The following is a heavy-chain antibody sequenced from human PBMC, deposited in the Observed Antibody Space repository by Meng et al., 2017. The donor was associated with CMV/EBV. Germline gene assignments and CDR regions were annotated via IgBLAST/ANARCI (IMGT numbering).Heavy chain of an antibody. J-gene: IGHJ3*02. D-gene: IGHD3-10*01. CDR3: ARVVYGAFDI. CDR1: GFTFSSYE. CDR2: ISSSGSTI. Sequence: GESLKISCAASGFTFSSYEMNWVRQAPGKGLEWVSYISSSGSTIYYADSVKGRFTISRENAKNSLYLQMNSLRAGDTAVYYCARVVYGAFDIWGQGTMVTVSS. V-gene: IGHV3-48*03.